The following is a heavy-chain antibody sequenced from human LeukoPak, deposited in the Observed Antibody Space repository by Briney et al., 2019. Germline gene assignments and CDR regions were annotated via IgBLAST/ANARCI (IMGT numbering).Heavy chain of an antibody. CDR2: INPNSDDT. V-gene: IGHV1-2*02. CDR3: ARANVLTGYYLLDH. CDR1: GYTFTSYY. Sequence: ASVTVSCKASGYTFTSYYMHWVRQAPGQGLEWMGWINPNSDDTSFAQRFQGRVTMTRDTSISTAYMELSRLRSDDTAVYYCARANVLTGYYLLDHWGQGTLVTVSS. J-gene: IGHJ4*02. D-gene: IGHD3-9*01.